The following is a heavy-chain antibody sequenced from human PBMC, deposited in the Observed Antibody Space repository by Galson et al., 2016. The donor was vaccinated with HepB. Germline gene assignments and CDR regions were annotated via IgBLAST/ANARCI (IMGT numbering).Heavy chain of an antibody. Sequence: SLRLSCAASGFTFSSYAMSWVRQAPGKGLEWVGRIKSKTDGGTTDYAAPVKGRFTISRDDSKNTLYLQMNSLRAEDTAVYYCARDPSGSLDYWGQGILVTVSS. CDR3: ARDPSGSLDY. V-gene: IGHV3-15*01. CDR1: GFTFSSYA. D-gene: IGHD1-26*01. J-gene: IGHJ4*02. CDR2: IKSKTDGGTT.